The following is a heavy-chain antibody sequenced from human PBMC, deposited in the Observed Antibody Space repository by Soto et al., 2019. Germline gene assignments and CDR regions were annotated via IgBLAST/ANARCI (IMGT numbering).Heavy chain of an antibody. J-gene: IGHJ6*02. V-gene: IGHV1-69*06. CDR2: IIPIFGTA. CDR3: AREGTTAAHDYYYGRDV. CDR1: GSTFSSYA. D-gene: IGHD4-17*01. Sequence: GASGKVCCKASGSTFSSYAISWVRQAPGQGLEWMGGIIPIFGTANYAQKFQGRVTITADKSTSTAYMELSSLRSEDTAVYYCAREGTTAAHDYYYGRDVWGQGTTVSVSS.